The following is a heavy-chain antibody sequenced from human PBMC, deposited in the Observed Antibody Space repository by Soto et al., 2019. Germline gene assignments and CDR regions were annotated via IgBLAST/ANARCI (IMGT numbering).Heavy chain of an antibody. Sequence: QVQLVQSGAEVKKPGASVKVSCKASGYTFTGYYMHWVRQAPGQGLEWMGWINPNSGGTNYAQKYQGWVTMTRDTSIITADMEVSRLRSDDTAVDYCARGAHMTTATHYYYYGMDVWGQGTTVTVSS. CDR2: INPNSGGT. V-gene: IGHV1-2*04. CDR3: ARGAHMTTATHYYYYGMDV. J-gene: IGHJ6*02. D-gene: IGHD4-17*01. CDR1: GYTFTGYY.